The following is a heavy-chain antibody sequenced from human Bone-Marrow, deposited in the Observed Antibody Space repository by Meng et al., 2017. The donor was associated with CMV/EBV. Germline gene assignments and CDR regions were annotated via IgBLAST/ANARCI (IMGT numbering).Heavy chain of an antibody. CDR1: GYTFTNYG. J-gene: IGHJ5*02. D-gene: IGHD2-2*01. CDR2: IIPIFGTA. Sequence: SVKVSCKASGYTFTNYGVSWVRQAPGQGLEWMGGIIPIFGTANYAQKFQGRVTITTDESTSTAYMELRSLRSDDTAVYYCARDAPGGPAEDTSNWFDPWGQGTLVTVSS. CDR3: ARDAPGGPAEDTSNWFDP. V-gene: IGHV1-69*05.